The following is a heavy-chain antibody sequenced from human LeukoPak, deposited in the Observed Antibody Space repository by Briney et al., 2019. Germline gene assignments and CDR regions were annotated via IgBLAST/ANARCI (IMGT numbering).Heavy chain of an antibody. Sequence: PSETLSLTCTVSGGSISSSSYYWGWIRQPPGKGLEWIGSIYYSGSTYYNPSLKSRVTISVDTSKNQFSLKLSSVTAADTAVYYCARVAVTTFYWGQGTLVTVSS. CDR2: IYYSGST. J-gene: IGHJ4*02. CDR1: GGSISSSSYY. D-gene: IGHD4-17*01. V-gene: IGHV4-39*07. CDR3: ARVAVTTFY.